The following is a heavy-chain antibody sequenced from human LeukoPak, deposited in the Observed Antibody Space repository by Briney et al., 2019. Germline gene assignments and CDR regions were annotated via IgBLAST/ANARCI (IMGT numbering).Heavy chain of an antibody. CDR3: AIFDFLFGEIDNWFDP. J-gene: IGHJ5*02. D-gene: IGHD3-16*01. CDR1: GYSFPTYC. CDR2: IYPDDSDT. V-gene: IGHV5-51*01. Sequence: GESLKISCKHSGYSFPTYCVGWVRQMPGKGLEWMGIIYPDDSDTRYSPSFQGQVTISADKSISTAYLQWSSLKASDTAMYYCAIFDFLFGEIDNWFDPWGQGTQVTVSS.